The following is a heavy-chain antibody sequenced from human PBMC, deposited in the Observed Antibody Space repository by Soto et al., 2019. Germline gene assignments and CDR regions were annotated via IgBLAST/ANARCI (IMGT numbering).Heavy chain of an antibody. CDR2: INPNSGGT. Sequence: QVQLVQSGAEVKKPGASVKVSCKASGYTFTGYYMHWVRQAPGQGLEWMGWINPNSGGTNYAQKFQGWVTMTRDPSISTAYMELSRLRSDDTAVYYCARGQSLMLWPYGMDVWGQGTTVTVSS. J-gene: IGHJ6*01. CDR1: GYTFTGYY. V-gene: IGHV1-2*04. CDR3: ARGQSLMLWPYGMDV. D-gene: IGHD2-21*01.